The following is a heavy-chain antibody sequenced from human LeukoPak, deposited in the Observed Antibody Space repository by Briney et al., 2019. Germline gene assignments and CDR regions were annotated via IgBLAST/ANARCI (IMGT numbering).Heavy chain of an antibody. CDR3: AKDLCMLGGSGGSCYYYYGMDV. CDR2: ISYDGSNK. Sequence: GRSLRLSCAASGLTFSSYGMHWVRQAPGKGLEWVAVISYDGSNKYYADSVKGRFTISRDNSKNTLYLQMNSLRAEDTAVYYCAKDLCMLGGSGGSCYYYYGMDVWGQGTTVTVSS. CDR1: GLTFSSYG. D-gene: IGHD2-15*01. V-gene: IGHV3-30*18. J-gene: IGHJ6*02.